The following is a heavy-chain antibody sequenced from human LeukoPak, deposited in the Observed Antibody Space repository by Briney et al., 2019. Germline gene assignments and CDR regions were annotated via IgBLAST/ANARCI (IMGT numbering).Heavy chain of an antibody. V-gene: IGHV1-2*02. CDR2: INPNSGGT. CDR1: GYTFTGYY. J-gene: IGHJ4*02. D-gene: IGHD1-26*01. CDR3: ARGTLVGAPYGVLDY. Sequence: ASVKVSCKASGYTFTGYYMHWVRQAPGQGLEWMGWINPNSGGTNYAQKFQGRVTMTRDTSISTAYMELSGLRSDDTAVYYCARGTLVGAPYGVLDYWGQGTLVTVSS.